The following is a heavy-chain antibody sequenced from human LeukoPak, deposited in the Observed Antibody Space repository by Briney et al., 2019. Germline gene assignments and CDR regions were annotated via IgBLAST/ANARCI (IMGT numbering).Heavy chain of an antibody. CDR2: MNPNSGNT. V-gene: IGHV1-8*03. D-gene: IGHD6-19*01. CDR3: ARGRLWGGWPYWYFDL. CDR1: GYTFTSYD. J-gene: IGHJ2*01. Sequence: ASVKVSCKASGYTFTSYDINWLRQATGQGLEWMGWMNPNSGNTGYAQKFQGRVTITRNTSISTAYMELSSLRSEDTAVYYCARGRLWGGWPYWYFDLWGRGTLVTVSS.